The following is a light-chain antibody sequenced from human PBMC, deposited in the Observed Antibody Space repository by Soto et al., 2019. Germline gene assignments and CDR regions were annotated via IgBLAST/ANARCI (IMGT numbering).Light chain of an antibody. J-gene: IGKJ5*01. Sequence: EIVLTQSPGTLSLSPEERATLSCRASQSVSSSYLAWYQQKPGQAPRLLNYGASSRATGIPDRFSGSGSGTDFTLTISRLEPEDFAVYYCQQYGSSLITFGQGTRLEIK. CDR1: QSVSSSY. CDR2: GAS. V-gene: IGKV3-20*01. CDR3: QQYGSSLIT.